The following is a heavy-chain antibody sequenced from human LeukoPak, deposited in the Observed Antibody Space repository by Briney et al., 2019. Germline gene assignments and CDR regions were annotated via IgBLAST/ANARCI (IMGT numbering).Heavy chain of an antibody. D-gene: IGHD5-18*01. CDR3: ARGGYSYEGDAFDI. CDR2: ISASGGST. J-gene: IGHJ3*02. CDR1: GFTFSTYA. Sequence: GGSLRLSCAASGFTFSTYAMSWVRQAPGKGLEWVSVISASGGSTYSADSVKGRFTFSRDNSKNTLYLQMNSLRAEDTAVYYCARGGYSYEGDAFDIWGQGTMVTVSS. V-gene: IGHV3-23*01.